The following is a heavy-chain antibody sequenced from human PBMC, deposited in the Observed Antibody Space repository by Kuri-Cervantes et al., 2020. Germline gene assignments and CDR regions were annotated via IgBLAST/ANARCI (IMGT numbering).Heavy chain of an antibody. Sequence: SETLSLTCTVSGGSISSGDYYWSWIRQPPGKGLEWIGYIYYSGSTYYNPSLKSRVTISVDTSKNQFSLKLRSVTAADTAVYYCVRSRDMGCGGDCYPVGAFDIWGQGTKVTVSS. CDR2: IYYSGST. J-gene: IGHJ3*02. V-gene: IGHV4-30-4*08. CDR1: GGSISSGDYY. CDR3: VRSRDMGCGGDCYPVGAFDI. D-gene: IGHD2-21*02.